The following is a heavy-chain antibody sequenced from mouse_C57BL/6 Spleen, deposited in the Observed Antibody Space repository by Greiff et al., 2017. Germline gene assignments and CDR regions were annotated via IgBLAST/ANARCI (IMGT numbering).Heavy chain of an antibody. Sequence: QVQLQQPGAELVMPGASVKLSCKASGYTFTSYWMPWVKQRPGQGLEWIGEIDPSDSYTNYNQKFKGKSTLTVDKSSSTAYMQLSSLTSEDSAVYSCARCANWDYFDYWGQGTTLTVSS. D-gene: IGHD4-1*01. CDR3: ARCANWDYFDY. CDR1: GYTFTSYW. CDR2: IDPSDSYT. J-gene: IGHJ2*01. V-gene: IGHV1-69*01.